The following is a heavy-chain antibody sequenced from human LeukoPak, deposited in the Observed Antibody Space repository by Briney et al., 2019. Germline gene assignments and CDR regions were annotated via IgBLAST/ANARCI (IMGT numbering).Heavy chain of an antibody. CDR2: IYYSGST. V-gene: IGHV4-39*01. D-gene: IGHD5-12*01. CDR3: ARRRIVATIDY. CDR1: GGSISSSNYY. J-gene: IGHJ4*02. Sequence: SETLSLTCTVSGGSISSSNYYWGWIRQPPGKGLEWIGSIYYSGSTYYNPSLKSRVTISVDTSKNQFSLKLSSVSAADTAVYYCARRRIVATIDYWGQGTLVTVSS.